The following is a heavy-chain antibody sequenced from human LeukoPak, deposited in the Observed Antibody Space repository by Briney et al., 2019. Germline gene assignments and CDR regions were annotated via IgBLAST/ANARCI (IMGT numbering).Heavy chain of an antibody. V-gene: IGHV5-51*01. CDR2: IYPGDFNT. J-gene: IGHJ5*02. Sequence: GESLKISCKGSGYSFSSYWIAWVRQMPGKGLEWMGIIYPGDFNTTYSPSFQGQVTISADSSISTAYLQWNSLKASDTAMYFCARQGGRNFNWLHLKPGGWFDPWGQGTLVTVSS. CDR1: GYSFSSYW. CDR3: ARQGGRNFNWLHLKPGGWFDP. D-gene: IGHD3-9*01.